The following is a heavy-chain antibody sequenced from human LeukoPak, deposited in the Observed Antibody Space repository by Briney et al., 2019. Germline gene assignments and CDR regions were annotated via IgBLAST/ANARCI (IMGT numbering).Heavy chain of an antibody. CDR2: VSGGGDNT. CDR3: ATLNYYDFRGGLDAFDI. J-gene: IGHJ3*02. D-gene: IGHD3-22*01. CDR1: GFIFSSYA. V-gene: IGHV3-23*01. Sequence: VGAGGSLRLSCAASGFIFSSYAMSWVRQAPGKGLEWVSAVSGGGDNTYYADSVKGRFTISRDNSKNTLYLQMNSLRAEDSAVYYCATLNYYDFRGGLDAFDIWGQGTLVTVSS.